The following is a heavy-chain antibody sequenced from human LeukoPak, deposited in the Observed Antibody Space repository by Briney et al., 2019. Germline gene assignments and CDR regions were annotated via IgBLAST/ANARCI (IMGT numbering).Heavy chain of an antibody. J-gene: IGHJ4*02. D-gene: IGHD2-15*01. V-gene: IGHV3-23*01. Sequence: PGGSLRLSCAASRFTFNTNAMSWVRQAPGKGLEWVSAISGSDSSTYYADSVKGRFTISRDNSKNTLYLQMNSLRAGDTAVYYCAKKAGYCSGGSCYSAAGYWGQGTLVTVSS. CDR1: RFTFNTNA. CDR2: ISGSDSST. CDR3: AKKAGYCSGGSCYSAAGY.